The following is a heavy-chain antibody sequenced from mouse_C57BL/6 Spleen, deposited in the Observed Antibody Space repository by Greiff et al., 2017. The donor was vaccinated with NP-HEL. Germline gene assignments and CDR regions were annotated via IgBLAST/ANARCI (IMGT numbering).Heavy chain of an antibody. J-gene: IGHJ1*02. V-gene: IGHV1-42*01. CDR1: GYSFTGYY. Sequence: VQLQQSGPELVKPGASVKISCKASGYSFTGYYMNWVKQSPEKSLEWIGEINPSTGGTTYNQKFKAKATLTVDKSSSTAYMQLKGLTSEDSAVYYCARWPPYHGSRSWYFDGWGAGATVTVSS. CDR2: INPSTGGT. CDR3: ARWPPYHGSRSWYFDG. D-gene: IGHD1-1*01.